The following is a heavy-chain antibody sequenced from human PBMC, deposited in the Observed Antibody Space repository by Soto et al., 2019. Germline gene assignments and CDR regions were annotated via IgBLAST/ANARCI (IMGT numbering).Heavy chain of an antibody. CDR1: GGAFSSYA. CDR2: IIPIFGTA. D-gene: IGHD2-2*02. Sequence: SVKVSCKASGGAFSSYAISWVRQAPGQGLEWMGGIIPIFGTANYAQKFQGRVTITADESTSTAYMELSSLRSEDTAVYYCARGGGVVPAAILNYYYGMDVWGQGTTVTVSS. CDR3: ARGGGVVPAAILNYYYGMDV. V-gene: IGHV1-69*13. J-gene: IGHJ6*02.